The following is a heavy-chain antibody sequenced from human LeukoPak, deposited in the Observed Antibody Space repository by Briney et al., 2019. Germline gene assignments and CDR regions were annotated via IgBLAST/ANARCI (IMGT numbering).Heavy chain of an antibody. CDR1: GFTFSSYA. CDR3: ARGGDIVVVVAATSWVDY. J-gene: IGHJ4*02. D-gene: IGHD2-15*01. V-gene: IGHV3-30*04. CDR2: ISYDGSNK. Sequence: GGSLRLSCAASGFTFSSYAMHWVRQAPGKGLEWVAVISYDGSNKYYADSVKGRFTISRDNSKNTLYLQMSSLRAEDTAVYYCARGGDIVVVVAATSWVDYWGQGTLVTVSS.